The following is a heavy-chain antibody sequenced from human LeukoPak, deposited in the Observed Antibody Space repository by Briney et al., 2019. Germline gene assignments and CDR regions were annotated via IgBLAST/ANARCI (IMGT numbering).Heavy chain of an antibody. CDR2: IIPIFGTA. CDR1: GGTFSSYA. J-gene: IGHJ6*02. V-gene: IGHV1-69*13. Sequence: SVKVSCKASGGTFSSYAISWVRQAPGQGLEWVGGIIPIFGTANYAQKFQGRVTITADESTSTAYMELSSLRSEDTAVYYCARESGSYDNYYYYYGMDVWGQGTTVTVSS. CDR3: ARESGSYDNYYYYYGMDV. D-gene: IGHD1-26*01.